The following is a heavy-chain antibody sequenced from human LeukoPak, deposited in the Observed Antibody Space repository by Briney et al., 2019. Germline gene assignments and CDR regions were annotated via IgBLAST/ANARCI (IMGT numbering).Heavy chain of an antibody. D-gene: IGHD6-13*01. J-gene: IGHJ2*01. Sequence: PSETLSLTCAVSGGSINNYYWSWIRQPPGKGLEWIGYIYDSGSTNYNPSLKSRVTTSLDTSKNQVSLKLTSVTAADTAVYYCARVYYSNSYDYWYFDLWGRGTLVTVSS. CDR1: GGSINNYY. CDR3: ARVYYSNSYDYWYFDL. CDR2: IYDSGST. V-gene: IGHV4-59*01.